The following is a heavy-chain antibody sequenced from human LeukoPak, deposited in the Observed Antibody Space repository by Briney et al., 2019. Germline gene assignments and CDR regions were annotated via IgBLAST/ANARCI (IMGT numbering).Heavy chain of an antibody. J-gene: IGHJ4*02. CDR1: GFTFSSYW. Sequence: GGSLRLSCAASGFTFSSYWMSWVRQAPGKGLEWVANIKQDGSEKYYVDSVKGRFTISRDNAKNSLYLEMNSLRAEDAGVYYCARDKIVGATALDYWGQGTLVTVSS. CDR2: IKQDGSEK. CDR3: ARDKIVGATALDY. V-gene: IGHV3-7*01. D-gene: IGHD1-26*01.